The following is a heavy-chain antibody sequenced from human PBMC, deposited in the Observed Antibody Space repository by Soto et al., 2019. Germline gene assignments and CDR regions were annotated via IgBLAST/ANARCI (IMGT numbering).Heavy chain of an antibody. D-gene: IGHD3-10*01. CDR2: IWYDGSNK. Sequence: GGSLRLSCAASGFTFSSYGMHWVRQAPGKGLEWVAVIWYDGSNKYYVDSVKGRFTISRDNSKNTLHLQMNSLRAEDTAVYYCARDGHYRRALDYWGQGTLVTVSS. V-gene: IGHV3-33*01. CDR1: GFTFSSYG. J-gene: IGHJ4*02. CDR3: ARDGHYRRALDY.